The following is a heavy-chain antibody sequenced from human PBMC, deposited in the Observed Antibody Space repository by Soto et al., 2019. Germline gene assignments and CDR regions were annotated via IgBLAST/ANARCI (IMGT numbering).Heavy chain of an antibody. CDR2: INPSSGGT. CDR3: ARDSTLAY. J-gene: IGHJ4*02. Sequence: ASVKVSCKASGYTFTSFYMHWVRQAPGQGLEWMGIINPSSGGTSYAQKFQGRVTMTSDTSTTTVYMELSSLRSEDTAVYYCARDSTLAYWGQGTLVTVSS. CDR1: GYTFTSFY. V-gene: IGHV1-46*01.